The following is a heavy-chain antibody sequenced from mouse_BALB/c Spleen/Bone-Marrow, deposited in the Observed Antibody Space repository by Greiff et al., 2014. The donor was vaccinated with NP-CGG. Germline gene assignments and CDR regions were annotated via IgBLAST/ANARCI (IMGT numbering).Heavy chain of an antibody. CDR1: GYTFTNYV. Sequence: LVESGPELVKPGASVKMSRKASGYTFTNYVMHWVKQKPGQGLEWIGYINPYNDGTKYNEKFKGKATLTSDKSSSTAYMDLSSLTSEDSAVYYCARVYYGYDGTSSWFAYWGQGTLVTVSA. J-gene: IGHJ3*01. V-gene: IGHV1-14*01. D-gene: IGHD2-2*01. CDR2: INPYNDGT. CDR3: ARVYYGYDGTSSWFAY.